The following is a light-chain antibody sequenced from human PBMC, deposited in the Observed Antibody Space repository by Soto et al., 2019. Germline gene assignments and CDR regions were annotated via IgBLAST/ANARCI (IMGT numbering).Light chain of an antibody. CDR3: LLSYSCARL. CDR2: DTS. J-gene: IGLJ2*01. V-gene: IGLV7-46*01. Sequence: QAVVTQEPSLTVSPGGTGTVTCGSSTGAVTSGHSPYWLQQKPGQAPRTTIYDTSNGHSWTPARFSGSLLGGKADLTLSGAHPEYDSDYYCLLSYSCARLFCGGTKLTVL. CDR1: TGAVTSGHS.